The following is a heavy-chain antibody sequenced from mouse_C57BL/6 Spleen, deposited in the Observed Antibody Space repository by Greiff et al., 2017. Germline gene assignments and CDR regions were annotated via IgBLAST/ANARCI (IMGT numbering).Heavy chain of an antibody. CDR2: ISSGSSTI. V-gene: IGHV5-17*01. J-gene: IGHJ1*03. D-gene: IGHD1-1*01. CDR1: GFTFSDYG. Sequence: EVKLMESGGGLVKPGGSLKLSCAASGFTFSDYGMHWVRQAPEKGLEWVAYISSGSSTIDYADTVKGRFTISRDNAKNTLFLQLTSLRSEDTAMYYCARFGYYGSSRYWYFDVWGTGTTVTVSS. CDR3: ARFGYYGSSRYWYFDV.